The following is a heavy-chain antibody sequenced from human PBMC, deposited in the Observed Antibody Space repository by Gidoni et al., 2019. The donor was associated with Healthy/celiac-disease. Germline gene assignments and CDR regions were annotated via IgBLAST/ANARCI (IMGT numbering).Heavy chain of an antibody. V-gene: IGHV3-23*01. CDR2: ISGSGGST. D-gene: IGHD2-2*01. CDR3: AKKDSGGIVVVPAAIFDY. Sequence: EVQLLESGGGLVQSGGSLSPSCAACGFTFRSYPRSWVPQAPGKGLEWVAAISGSGGSTYYADSVKGRFTISRDNSKNTLYLQMNSLRAEDTAVYYCAKKDSGGIVVVPAAIFDYWGQGTLVTVSS. J-gene: IGHJ4*02. CDR1: GFTFRSYP.